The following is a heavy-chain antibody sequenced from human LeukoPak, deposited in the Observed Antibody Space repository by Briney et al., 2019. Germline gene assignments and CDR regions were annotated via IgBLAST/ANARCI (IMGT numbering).Heavy chain of an antibody. CDR2: IYSGGST. J-gene: IGHJ6*02. CDR3: ARARRIQLWPHYYGMDV. V-gene: IGHV3-53*01. Sequence: GGSLRLSCAASGFTVSSNYMSRVRQAPGKGLEWVSVIYSGGSTYYADSVKGRFTISRDNSKNALYLQMNSLRAEDTAVYYCARARRIQLWPHYYGMDVWGQGTTVTVSS. D-gene: IGHD5-18*01. CDR1: GFTVSSNY.